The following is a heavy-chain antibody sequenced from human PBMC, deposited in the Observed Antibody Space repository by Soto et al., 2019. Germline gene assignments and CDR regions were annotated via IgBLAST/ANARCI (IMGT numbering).Heavy chain of an antibody. D-gene: IGHD6-13*01. J-gene: IGHJ5*02. CDR3: ARRLQLVRGGNWFDP. V-gene: IGHV4-31*03. Sequence: SETLSLTCTVSGGSISSGGYYWSWIRQHPGKGLEWIGYIYYSGSTYYNPSLKSRVTISVGTSKNQFSLKLSSVTAADTAVYYCARRLQLVRGGNWFDPWGQGTLVTVSS. CDR2: IYYSGST. CDR1: GGSISSGGYY.